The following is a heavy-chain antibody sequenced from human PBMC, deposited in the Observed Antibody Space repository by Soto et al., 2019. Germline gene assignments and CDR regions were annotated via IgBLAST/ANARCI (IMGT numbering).Heavy chain of an antibody. V-gene: IGHV4-30-2*01. CDR1: GGSISSGGYS. D-gene: IGHD3-22*01. Sequence: SETLSLICAVSGGSISSGGYSWSWIRQPPGKGLEWIGYIYHSGSTYYNPSLKSRVTISVDRSKNQFSLKLSSVTAADTAVYYCASFYDSSGYYYRNYYGMDVWGQGTTVTVSS. CDR3: ASFYDSSGYYYRNYYGMDV. CDR2: IYHSGST. J-gene: IGHJ6*02.